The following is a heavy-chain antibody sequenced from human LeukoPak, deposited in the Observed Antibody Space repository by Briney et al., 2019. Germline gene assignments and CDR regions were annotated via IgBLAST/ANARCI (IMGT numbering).Heavy chain of an antibody. Sequence: SETLSLTCAVYGGSFSGYYWSWIRQPPGKGLEWIGEINHSGSTNYNPSLKSRVTISVDTSKNQFSLKLSSVTAADTAVYYCARGRWTAMATTYFDYWGQGTLVTVSS. CDR2: INHSGST. J-gene: IGHJ4*02. D-gene: IGHD5-18*01. CDR3: ARGRWTAMATTYFDY. V-gene: IGHV4-34*01. CDR1: GGSFSGYY.